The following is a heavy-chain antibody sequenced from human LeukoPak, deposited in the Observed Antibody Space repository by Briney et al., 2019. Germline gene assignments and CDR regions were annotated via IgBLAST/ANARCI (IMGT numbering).Heavy chain of an antibody. J-gene: IGHJ4*02. D-gene: IGHD3-9*01. CDR1: GFTFSNYA. Sequence: GGSLRLSCVASGFTFSNYAMSWVRQAPGKGLGWVSAITGSGGITYYADSVKGRFTISRDNSKNTLYLQMNSLRVEDTAVYYCAKWGDYDVLTGYYDPDYWGQGTLVTVSS. V-gene: IGHV3-23*01. CDR3: AKWGDYDVLTGYYDPDY. CDR2: ITGSGGIT.